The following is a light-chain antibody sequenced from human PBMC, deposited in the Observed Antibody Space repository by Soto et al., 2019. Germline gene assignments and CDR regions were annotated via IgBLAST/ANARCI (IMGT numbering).Light chain of an antibody. CDR3: QSYDSRLSGWL. V-gene: IGLV1-40*01. J-gene: IGLJ3*02. CDR1: SSNIGAGFD. Sequence: QSVLTQPPTVSGAPGQRVTISCTGSSSNIGAGFDVHWYQQLPKTAPKLLIYANTNRPSGVPDRCAGSKSGTSASLAITGLQAEDEADYYCQSYDSRLSGWLFGGGTKLTVL. CDR2: ANT.